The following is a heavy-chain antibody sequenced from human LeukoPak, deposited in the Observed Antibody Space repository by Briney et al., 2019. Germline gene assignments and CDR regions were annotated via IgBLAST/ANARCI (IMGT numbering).Heavy chain of an antibody. J-gene: IGHJ4*02. CDR3: ARRGRYCSGANCYYFDF. Sequence: GESLKISCKGSGYSYTSYWIGWVRQMPGKGLEWMGMIYPGDSDTRYSTSFQGQVTMSADNSITTTYLQWSSLKASDTAMYYCARRGRYCSGANCYYFDFWGQGTLVIVSS. CDR1: GYSYTSYW. V-gene: IGHV5-51*01. CDR2: IYPGDSDT. D-gene: IGHD2-15*01.